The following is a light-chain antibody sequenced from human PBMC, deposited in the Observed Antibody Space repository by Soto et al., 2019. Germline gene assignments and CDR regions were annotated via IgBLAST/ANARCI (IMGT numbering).Light chain of an antibody. J-gene: IGKJ3*01. CDR2: AAS. CDR3: QQYSTYPVT. CDR1: QGINNY. Sequence: AIRMTQSPSSFSASTGDRVTITCRASQGINNYLAWYQQEPGKAPKLLIYAASTLQSGVPSRFSGSGSGTAFTLTISRLQSEDFATYFCQQYSTYPVTFGPGTKVDLK. V-gene: IGKV1-8*01.